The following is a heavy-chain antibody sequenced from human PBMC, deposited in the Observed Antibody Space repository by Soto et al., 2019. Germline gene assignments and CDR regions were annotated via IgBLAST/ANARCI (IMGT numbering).Heavy chain of an antibody. CDR1: GRRLGGYY. J-gene: IGHJ3*02. CDR3: ARGWGDHGHPRRHAVDI. V-gene: IGHV4-34*01. Sequence: NPSYTLCHSGSAGGRRLGGYYVCRLRQAPGKGLEWIGEIKHSGSTNYNPSLKSRVTISVDTSKNQFSLKLSSVTAADTAVYYCARGWGDHGHPRRHAVDIWVQGTTVT. CDR2: IKHSGST. D-gene: IGHD3-16*01.